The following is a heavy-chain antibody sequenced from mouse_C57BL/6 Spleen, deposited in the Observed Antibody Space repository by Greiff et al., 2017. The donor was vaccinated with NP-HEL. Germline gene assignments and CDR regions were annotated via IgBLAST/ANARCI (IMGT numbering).Heavy chain of an antibody. Sequence: VQLQQSGPELVKPGASVKISCKASGYTFTDYYMNWVKQSHGKSLEWIGDINPNNGGTSYNQKFKGKATLTVDKSSSTAYMELRSLTSEDSAVYYCARIYGLAWFAYWGQGTLVTVSA. CDR3: ARIYGLAWFAY. J-gene: IGHJ3*01. CDR1: GYTFTDYY. CDR2: INPNNGGT. V-gene: IGHV1-26*01. D-gene: IGHD1-1*02.